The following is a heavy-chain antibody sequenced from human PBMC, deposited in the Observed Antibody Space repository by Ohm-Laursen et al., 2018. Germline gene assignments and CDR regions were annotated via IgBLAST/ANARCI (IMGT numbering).Heavy chain of an antibody. J-gene: IGHJ4*02. V-gene: IGHV3-30*18. D-gene: IGHD4-11*01. CDR2: ISYDGSNK. CDR1: GFTFSSYG. CDR3: AKRDVSNYHCFDS. Sequence: SSLRLSCSASGFTFSSYGMHWVRQAPGKGLEWVAVISYDGSNKYYADSVKGRFTISRDNSKNTPYLQMNSLRAEDTAVYYCAKRDVSNYHCFDSWGQGTLVTVSS.